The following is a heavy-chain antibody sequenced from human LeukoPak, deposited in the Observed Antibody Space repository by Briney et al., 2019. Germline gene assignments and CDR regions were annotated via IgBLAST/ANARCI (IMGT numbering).Heavy chain of an antibody. CDR2: SYYSGST. Sequence: SETLSLTCTVSGGSISSSSYYWGWIRQPPGKGLEWIGSSYYSGSTYFNPSLKSRVTISVDTSKNQFSLKVSSVTAADTAVYYCARDGHGDLRNWFDPWGQGTLVTVSS. J-gene: IGHJ5*02. CDR3: ARDGHGDLRNWFDP. V-gene: IGHV4-39*07. CDR1: GGSISSSSYY. D-gene: IGHD4-17*01.